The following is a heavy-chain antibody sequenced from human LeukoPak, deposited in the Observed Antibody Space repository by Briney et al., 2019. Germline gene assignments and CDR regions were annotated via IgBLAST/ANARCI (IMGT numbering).Heavy chain of an antibody. V-gene: IGHV4-61*02. CDR3: ARDTVVPAAVDY. CDR1: GGSISSGSYY. J-gene: IGHJ4*02. CDR2: IYTSGST. D-gene: IGHD2-2*01. Sequence: SQTLSLTCTVSGGSISSGSYYWSWIRQPAGKGREWIGRIYTSGSTNYNPSLKSRVTISVDTSKNQFSLKLSSVTAAGTAVYYCARDTVVPAAVDYWGQGTLVTVSS.